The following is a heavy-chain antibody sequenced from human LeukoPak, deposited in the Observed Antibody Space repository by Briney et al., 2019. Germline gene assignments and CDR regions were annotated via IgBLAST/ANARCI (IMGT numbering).Heavy chain of an antibody. CDR1: GGSFSGYY. V-gene: IGHV4-34*01. CDR3: ASGSSSWCDNWFDP. Sequence: SETLSLTCAVYGGSFSGYYWSWIRQPPRKGLEWIGEINHSGSTNYNPPLKRRVTKSVDTSKNQFSLKLSSVTAADTAVYYCASGSSSWCDNWFDPWGQGTLVTVSS. D-gene: IGHD6-13*01. CDR2: INHSGST. J-gene: IGHJ5*02.